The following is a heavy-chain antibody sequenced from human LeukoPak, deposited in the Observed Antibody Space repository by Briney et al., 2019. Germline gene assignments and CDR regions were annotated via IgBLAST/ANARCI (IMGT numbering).Heavy chain of an antibody. J-gene: IGHJ6*03. V-gene: IGHV1-18*01. CDR3: AREFWFGEEYYYYYYMDV. D-gene: IGHD3-10*01. CDR2: IRAYNGDT. Sequence: ASVKVSCKASPDTFTRYGITWVRQAPGQGLEWMGWIRAYNGDTNYAQKFQGRVTMTTDASTSTAYMELRSLRSDDTAVYYCAREFWFGEEYYYYYYMDVWGKGTTVTVSS. CDR1: PDTFTRYG.